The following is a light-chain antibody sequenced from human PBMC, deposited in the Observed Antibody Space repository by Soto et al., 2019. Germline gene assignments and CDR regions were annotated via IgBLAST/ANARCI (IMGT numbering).Light chain of an antibody. CDR1: NSVVVTFYF. V-gene: IGLV2-11*01. CDR2: DVT. Sequence: SALTQPRSVSGSPGQSATISCTGTNSVVVTFYFVSCNRQYPDKGPKLIIYDVTERPSGVPDRFSGSKSGNTASLTISGLQAEDEADYYCCSYAGSYTYVFGSGTKVTVL. CDR3: CSYAGSYTYV. J-gene: IGLJ1*01.